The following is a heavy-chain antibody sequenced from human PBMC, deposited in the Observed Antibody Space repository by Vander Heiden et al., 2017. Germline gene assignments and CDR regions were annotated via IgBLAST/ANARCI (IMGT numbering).Heavy chain of an antibody. CDR3: ARERVAPGTGWFDS. Sequence: EVQLVESGGGLVKPGGSLRLSCADSGFSFNTYSMNWVRQAPGKGLEWVSYISSTSSFIHYADSVKGRFTISRDNAKNSLYLQMNSLRAEDTAVYYCARERVAPGTGWFDSWGQGTLVTVSS. CDR2: ISSTSSFI. V-gene: IGHV3-21*01. CDR1: GFSFNTYS. D-gene: IGHD6-13*01. J-gene: IGHJ5*01.